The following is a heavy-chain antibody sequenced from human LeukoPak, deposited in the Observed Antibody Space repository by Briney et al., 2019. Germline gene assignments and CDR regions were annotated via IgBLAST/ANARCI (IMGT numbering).Heavy chain of an antibody. J-gene: IGHJ6*02. CDR1: GFTFSDYW. Sequence: GGSLRLSCAASGFTFSDYWMHWVRQAPGKGLVWVSRINTDGSSTSYADSVRGRFTISRDNAKNSLYLQMNSLRAEDTAVYYCARGSSSTKGYGMDVWGQGTLVTVSS. V-gene: IGHV3-74*01. D-gene: IGHD6-13*01. CDR3: ARGSSSTKGYGMDV. CDR2: INTDGSST.